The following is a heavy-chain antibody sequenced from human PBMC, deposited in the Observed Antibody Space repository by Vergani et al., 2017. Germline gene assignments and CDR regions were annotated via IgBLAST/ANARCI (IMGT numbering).Heavy chain of an antibody. J-gene: IGHJ4*02. CDR3: VSSESNGEDYIDY. D-gene: IGHD1-26*01. V-gene: IGHV3-23*01. Sequence: EGHWLESGGGLVQSGGSLRLSCAASGFTFSNSAVSWVRQAPGRGLAVVSSISVPGLSTYYADSVKGRFSISRDNSKNTVFLQMHSLRAEDTAIYYCVSSESNGEDYIDYWGQGTLVAVSS. CDR2: ISVPGLST. CDR1: GFTFSNSA.